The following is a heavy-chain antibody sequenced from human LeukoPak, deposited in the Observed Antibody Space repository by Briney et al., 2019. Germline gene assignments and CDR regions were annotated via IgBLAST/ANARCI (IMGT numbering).Heavy chain of an antibody. Sequence: PGTSLRLSCAASGFTFISYAMSWVRPAPGEGLEWVSAISGSGGSTYYADSVKGRFTISRDNSKNTLYLQMNSLRAEDTAVYYCAKEIIGSSSWSSPAFDVWGQGTMVTVSS. CDR1: GFTFISYA. J-gene: IGHJ3*01. CDR3: AKEIIGSSSWSSPAFDV. CDR2: ISGSGGST. D-gene: IGHD6-13*01. V-gene: IGHV3-23*01.